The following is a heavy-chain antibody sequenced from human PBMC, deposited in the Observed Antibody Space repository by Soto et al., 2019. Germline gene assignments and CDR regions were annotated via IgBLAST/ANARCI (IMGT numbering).Heavy chain of an antibody. Sequence: GGSLRLSCAASGFTFSSYWMHWVRQAPGKGLVWVSRINSDGSSTSYADSVKGRFTISRDNAKNTLYLQMNSLRAEDTAVYYCAKVLVEMATSRDFFFDYWGQGTLVTVSS. CDR2: INSDGSST. D-gene: IGHD3-3*01. CDR1: GFTFSSYW. V-gene: IGHV3-74*01. J-gene: IGHJ4*02. CDR3: AKVLVEMATSRDFFFDY.